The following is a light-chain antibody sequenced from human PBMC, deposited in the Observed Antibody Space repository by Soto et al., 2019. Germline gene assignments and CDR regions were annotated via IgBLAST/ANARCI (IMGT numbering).Light chain of an antibody. J-gene: IGLJ3*02. V-gene: IGLV2-14*03. CDR2: DVT. CDR3: SSYTSSSTLV. CDR1: TSDVGAYNY. Sequence: QSALTQPASVSGSLGQSITISCTGTTSDVGAYNYVSWYQQHPGKAPQLVIYDVTNRPSGVPNRFSGSKSGNTASLTISGLQAEDEADYYCSSYTSSSTLVFGGGTKLTVL.